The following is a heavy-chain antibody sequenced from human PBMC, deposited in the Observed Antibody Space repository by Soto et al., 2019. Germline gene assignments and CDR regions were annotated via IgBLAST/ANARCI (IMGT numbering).Heavy chain of an antibody. CDR3: ARDPKSQYYYDSSPQWGGMDV. J-gene: IGHJ6*02. CDR1: GFTFSSYD. D-gene: IGHD3-22*01. V-gene: IGHV3-13*01. CDR2: IGTAGDT. Sequence: GGSLRLSCAASGFTFSSYDMHWVRQATGKGLEWVSAIGTAGDTYYPGSVKGRFTISRENAKNSLYLQMNSLRAEDTAVYYCARDPKSQYYYDSSPQWGGMDVWGQGTTVTVSS.